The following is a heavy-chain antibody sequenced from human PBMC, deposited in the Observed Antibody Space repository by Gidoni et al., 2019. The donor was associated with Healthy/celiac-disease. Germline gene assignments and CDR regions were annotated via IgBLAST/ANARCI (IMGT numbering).Heavy chain of an antibody. Sequence: QVQLVQSGAEVKKHGASVKVSCKASGYTFTSYDINWVRQATGQGLEWMGWMNPNSGNTGYAQKFQGRVTMTRNTSISTAYMELSSLRSEDTAVYYCARGNGRVSSSWFFGMDVWGQGTTVTVSS. CDR3: ARGNGRVSSSWFFGMDV. CDR1: GYTFTSYD. CDR2: MNPNSGNT. V-gene: IGHV1-8*01. D-gene: IGHD6-13*01. J-gene: IGHJ6*02.